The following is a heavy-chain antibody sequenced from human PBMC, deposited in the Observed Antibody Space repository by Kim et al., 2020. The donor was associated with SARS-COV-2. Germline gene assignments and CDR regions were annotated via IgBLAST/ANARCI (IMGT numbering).Heavy chain of an antibody. CDR1: GDSVSNNNSA. CDR2: IYYRSEWFH. CDR3: ASWYFAY. J-gene: IGHJ4*02. V-gene: IGHV6-1*01. Sequence: SQTLSLTCAISGDSVSNNNSAWHWIRQPPAGGLEWLGKIYYRSEWFHDYGASVRSRITINPDTSKNQFSLQLNSVTPEDTALYYCASWYFAYWGQGTPVT.